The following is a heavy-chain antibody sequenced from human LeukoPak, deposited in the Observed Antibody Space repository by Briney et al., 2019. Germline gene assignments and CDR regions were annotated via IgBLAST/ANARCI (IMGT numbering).Heavy chain of an antibody. CDR2: INPNSGGT. Sequence: GASVTVSFTASGYTLTDYYMHWVRQAPGQGLEWMGRINPNSGGTNYAQKFQGRVTMTRDTSISTVYMELSRLRSDDTAVYYCARDEYSSSSGFDPWGQGTLVTVSS. V-gene: IGHV1-2*06. D-gene: IGHD6-6*01. CDR3: ARDEYSSSSGFDP. J-gene: IGHJ5*02. CDR1: GYTLTDYY.